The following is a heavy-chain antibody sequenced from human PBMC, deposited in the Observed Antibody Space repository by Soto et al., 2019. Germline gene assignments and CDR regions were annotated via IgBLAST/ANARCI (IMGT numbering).Heavy chain of an antibody. D-gene: IGHD1-26*01. Sequence: QVQLQQWGAGLLKPSETLSLTCAVYGGPFRGYYWSWIHQPPGKGLEWIGEINHSGSTHYNPSLKSRVTLSVDTSKNQFSLRLNSVTAADTAVYYCAGGTYYADWGQGALVTVSS. J-gene: IGHJ4*02. V-gene: IGHV4-34*01. CDR1: GGPFRGYY. CDR3: AGGTYYAD. CDR2: INHSGST.